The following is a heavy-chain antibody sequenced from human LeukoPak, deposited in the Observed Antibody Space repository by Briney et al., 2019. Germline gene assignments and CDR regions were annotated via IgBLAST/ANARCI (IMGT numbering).Heavy chain of an antibody. V-gene: IGHV4-38-2*01. J-gene: IGHJ3*02. Sequence: PSETLSLTCAVSGYSISSGYYWGWIRQPPRKGVEGIGSIYHSGSNSYNPSLKSRVTISGDKSKNEFSLKLSSVTAADTAVYYCARRVEMDIWGQGTMVTVSS. CDR1: GYSISSGYY. CDR2: IYHSGSN. CDR3: ARRVEMDI. D-gene: IGHD5-24*01.